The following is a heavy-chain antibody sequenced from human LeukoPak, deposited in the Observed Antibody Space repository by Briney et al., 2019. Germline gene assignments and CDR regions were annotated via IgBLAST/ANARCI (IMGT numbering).Heavy chain of an antibody. J-gene: IGHJ4*02. D-gene: IGHD2-2*01. CDR1: GFTVSSYY. CDR2: IYTGGGR. CDR3: VTESTSFSVLRFGIDY. Sequence: GGSLRLSCAASGFTVSSYYMNWVRQAPGKELEWVSVIYTGGGRYYADCVRGRFTISRDNAKNSLYLQMNSLRAGDTAVYYCVTESTSFSVLRFGIDYWSQGTLVTVSS. V-gene: IGHV3-53*01.